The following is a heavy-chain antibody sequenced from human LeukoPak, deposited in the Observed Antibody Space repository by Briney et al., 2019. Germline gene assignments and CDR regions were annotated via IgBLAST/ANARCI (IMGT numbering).Heavy chain of an antibody. CDR1: GGSFSGYY. CDR3: AREDGAVAGSGPIDY. D-gene: IGHD6-19*01. J-gene: IGHJ4*02. CDR2: INHSGST. Sequence: SETLSLTCAVYGGSFSGYYWSWIRQPPGKGLEWIGEINHSGSTNYNPSLKSRVTISVDTSKNQFSLKLSSVTAADTAVYYCAREDGAVAGSGPIDYWGQGTLVTVSS. V-gene: IGHV4-34*01.